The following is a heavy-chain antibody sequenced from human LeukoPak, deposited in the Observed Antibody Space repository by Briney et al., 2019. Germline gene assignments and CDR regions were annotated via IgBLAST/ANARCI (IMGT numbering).Heavy chain of an antibody. Sequence: GGSLRLSCAASGFSVSSNYMSWVRQAPGKGLEWVSFIYSGGSTYYPDSVKGRFTFSRDNSKNMLYLQMNSLRAEDTAVYYCAKESHYDSGAYYVDYWGQGTRVTVSS. CDR3: AKESHYDSGAYYVDY. CDR1: GFSVSSNY. J-gene: IGHJ4*02. CDR2: IYSGGST. V-gene: IGHV3-53*01. D-gene: IGHD3-10*01.